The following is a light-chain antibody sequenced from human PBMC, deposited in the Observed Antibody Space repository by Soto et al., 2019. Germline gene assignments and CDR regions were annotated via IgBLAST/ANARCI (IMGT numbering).Light chain of an antibody. V-gene: IGKV3-15*01. CDR3: QQTYATPIT. CDR1: QSISYS. J-gene: IGKJ5*01. Sequence: EMVMTQSPASLSVSPGERATLSCRASQSISYSLAWYRQKPCQAPRLLIYAASTRATSIPARVSGSGSGTDFTLTITSLEPEDCATYYCQQTYATPITFGQGTRLEIK. CDR2: AAS.